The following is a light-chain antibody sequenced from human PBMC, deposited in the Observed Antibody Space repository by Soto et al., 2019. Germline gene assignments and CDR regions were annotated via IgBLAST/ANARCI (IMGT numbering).Light chain of an antibody. J-gene: IGLJ1*01. V-gene: IGLV2-14*01. Sequence: QCALTQPASVSGSPGQSITISCTGTSSDVGGYNYVSWYQQHPGKAPKLMIYEVSNRPSGVSNRFSGSKSGNTASLTISGLQAEDEADYYCSSYTSSSTSYVFGTGTKLTVL. CDR2: EVS. CDR3: SSYTSSSTSYV. CDR1: SSDVGGYNY.